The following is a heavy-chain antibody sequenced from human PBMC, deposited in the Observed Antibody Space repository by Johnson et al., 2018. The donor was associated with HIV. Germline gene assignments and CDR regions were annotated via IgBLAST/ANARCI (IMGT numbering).Heavy chain of an antibody. V-gene: IGHV3-30-3*01. Sequence: VQLVESGGGVVQPGGSLRLSCAASGFTFSSYAMHWVRQAPGKGLEWVAVISYAGSNKYYADSVKGRFTISRDNSKNTLYLQRNSLRAEDTAVYYCARGAYYDILTGYSDAFDIWGQGTMVTVSS. J-gene: IGHJ3*02. CDR2: ISYAGSNK. CDR3: ARGAYYDILTGYSDAFDI. CDR1: GFTFSSYA. D-gene: IGHD3-9*01.